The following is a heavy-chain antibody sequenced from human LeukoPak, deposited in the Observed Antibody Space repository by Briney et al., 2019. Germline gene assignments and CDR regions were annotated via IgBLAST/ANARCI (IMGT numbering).Heavy chain of an antibody. CDR2: MNPNSGNT. J-gene: IGHJ3*02. CDR3: ARSGVVVITTPKSDAFDI. Sequence: GASVKVSCKASGYTFTSYDINWVRQATGQGLEWMGWMNPNSGNTGHAQKFQGRVTITRNTSISTAYMELSSLRSEDTAVYYCARSGVVVITTPKSDAFDIWGQGTMVTVSS. D-gene: IGHD3-22*01. V-gene: IGHV1-8*03. CDR1: GYTFTSYD.